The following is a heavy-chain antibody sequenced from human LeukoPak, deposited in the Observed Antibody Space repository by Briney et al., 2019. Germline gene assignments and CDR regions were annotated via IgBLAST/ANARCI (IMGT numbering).Heavy chain of an antibody. V-gene: IGHV3-23*01. J-gene: IGHJ4*02. CDR1: GFTFRNYG. CDR3: AKDSYSKGDY. D-gene: IGHD5-18*01. CDR2: ISGSGDST. Sequence: GGSLRLSCAVSGFTFRNYGMSWVRQAPGKGLEWVSAISGSGDSTYYTDSVKGRFTISRDNDKNTLYLQMNSLRAEDTGVYYCAKDSYSKGDYWGQGVLVTVSS.